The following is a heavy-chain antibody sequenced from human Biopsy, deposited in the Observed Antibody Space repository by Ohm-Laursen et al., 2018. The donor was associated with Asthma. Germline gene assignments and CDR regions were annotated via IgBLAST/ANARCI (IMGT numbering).Heavy chain of an antibody. CDR2: IYYDGSRK. V-gene: IGHV3-33*01. D-gene: IGHD3-16*02. Sequence: SLRLSCTASGFTFSRHALHWVRQAPGKGLEWVAGIYYDGSRKYYTESVKGRFTISRDNSKNRLYLEMASLRAEDTAVYYCAREKVIESRGFQNWFDPWGQGTLVHVSS. CDR3: AREKVIESRGFQNWFDP. CDR1: GFTFSRHA. J-gene: IGHJ5*02.